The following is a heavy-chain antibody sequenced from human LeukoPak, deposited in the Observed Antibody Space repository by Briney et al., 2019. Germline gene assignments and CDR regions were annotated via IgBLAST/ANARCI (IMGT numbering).Heavy chain of an antibody. CDR1: GGSISSTIYY. CDR3: ARAGRRIWFDP. Sequence: SETLSLTCTVSGGSISSTIYYWGWIRQPPGKGLEWIGSIYYSGSTYYNLSLKSRVTISVDTSKNQFSLKLSSVTAADTAVYYCARAGRRIWFDPWGQGTLVTVSS. J-gene: IGHJ5*02. CDR2: IYYSGST. V-gene: IGHV4-39*07.